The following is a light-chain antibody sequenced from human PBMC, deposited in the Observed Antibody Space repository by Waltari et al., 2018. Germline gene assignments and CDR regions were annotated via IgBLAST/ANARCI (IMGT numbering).Light chain of an antibody. V-gene: IGKV3-20*01. CDR3: QQYGSSPSYT. CDR1: QSVSSSY. J-gene: IGKJ2*01. Sequence: DIVLTQSPGTLSLSPGERANLSCRASQSVSSSYLAWYQQKPGQAPRLLIYGASSRATGIPDRFSGSGSGTDFTLTISRLEPEDFAVYYCQQYGSSPSYTFGQGTKLEIK. CDR2: GAS.